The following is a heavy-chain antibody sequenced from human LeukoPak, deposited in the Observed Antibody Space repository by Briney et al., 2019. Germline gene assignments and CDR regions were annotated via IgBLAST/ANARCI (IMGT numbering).Heavy chain of an antibody. D-gene: IGHD4-17*01. J-gene: IGHJ5*02. CDR2: IYSGGST. V-gene: IGHV3-66*01. Sequence: PGRSLRLSCAASGFTFSSYEMNWVRQAPGKGLEWVSVIYSGGSTYYADSVKGRFTISRDNSKNTLYLQMNSLRAEDTAVYYCAKDRGFGNGDSNWFGPWGQGTLVTVSS. CDR3: AKDRGFGNGDSNWFGP. CDR1: GFTFSSYE.